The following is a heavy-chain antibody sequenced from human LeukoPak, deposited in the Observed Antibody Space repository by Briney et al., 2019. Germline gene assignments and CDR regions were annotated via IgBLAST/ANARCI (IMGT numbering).Heavy chain of an antibody. Sequence: SETLSLTCAVYGGSFSGYYWSWIRQPPGKGLEWIGEINHSGSTNHNPSLKSRVTISVDTSKNQFSLKLSSVTAADTAVYYCASYDSSGYRYWGQETLVTVSS. CDR2: INHSGST. CDR1: GGSFSGYY. V-gene: IGHV4-34*01. D-gene: IGHD3-22*01. J-gene: IGHJ4*02. CDR3: ASYDSSGYRY.